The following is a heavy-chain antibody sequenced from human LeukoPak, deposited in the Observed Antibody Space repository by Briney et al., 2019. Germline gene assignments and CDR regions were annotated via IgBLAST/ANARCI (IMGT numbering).Heavy chain of an antibody. CDR2: IYYSGST. J-gene: IGHJ3*02. V-gene: IGHV4-59*01. Sequence: SDSLSLTCTVSGGSISSYYWSWIRQPPGKGLEWIGYIYYSGSTNYNPSLKSRVTISVDTSKNQFSLKLSSVTAADTAVYYCARGTYYYDIWGQGTMVTVSS. CDR3: ARGTYYYDI. D-gene: IGHD3-16*01. CDR1: GGSISSYY.